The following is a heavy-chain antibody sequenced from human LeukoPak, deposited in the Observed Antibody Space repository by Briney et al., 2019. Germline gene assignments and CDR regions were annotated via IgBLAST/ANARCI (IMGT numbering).Heavy chain of an antibody. V-gene: IGHV1-8*01. CDR3: ARGQGWLSAFDF. CDR2: MNPKSGNT. D-gene: IGHD5-12*01. CDR1: GYTFTTYD. Sequence: ASVKVSCKASGYTFTTYDINWVRQAPGQGLEWMAWMNPKSGNTGFAQKFQGRLTMTRNTSIGIAYMELRSLKFDDTAIYYCARGQGWLSAFDFWGQGTLVAVSS. J-gene: IGHJ4*02.